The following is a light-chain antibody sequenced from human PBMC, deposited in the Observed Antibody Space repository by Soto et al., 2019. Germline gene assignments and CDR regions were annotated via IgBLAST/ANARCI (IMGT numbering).Light chain of an antibody. CDR1: QSVSTSS. CDR3: QQYGSSPLT. Sequence: EIVLTQSPGTLSLSPGERATLSCRASQSVSTSSLAWYQQKPGQAPRLLIYGASSRATGIPDRFSGNGSGTDFTLTISRLEPEDFAEYYCQQYGSSPLTFGGGTKVEIK. J-gene: IGKJ4*01. V-gene: IGKV3-20*01. CDR2: GAS.